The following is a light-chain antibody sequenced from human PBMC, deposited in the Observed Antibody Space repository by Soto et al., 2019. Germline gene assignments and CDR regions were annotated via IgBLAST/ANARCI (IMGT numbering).Light chain of an antibody. J-gene: IGLJ1*01. V-gene: IGLV2-11*01. CDR2: DVT. CDR3: CSYAGTYIFFV. CDR1: SSDVGGYNY. Sequence: QSVLTQPRSVSGSPGQSVTISCTGTSSDVGGYNYVSWYQQHSGKAPKLMIYDVTKRPSGVPDRFSGSKSGNTASLTISGLQAEDEADYYCCSYAGTYIFFVFGTGTKLTVL.